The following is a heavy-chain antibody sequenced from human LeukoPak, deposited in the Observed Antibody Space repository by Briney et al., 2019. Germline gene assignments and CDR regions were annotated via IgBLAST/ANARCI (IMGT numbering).Heavy chain of an antibody. CDR2: IKRKSDGGTT. J-gene: IGHJ4*02. CDR3: ATGSRGDF. D-gene: IGHD2-2*01. Sequence: PGGSLRLSCAASGFTFSDAWMTWLRQAPGQGLEWIGLIKRKSDGGTTQYGPPMEGRFTISRDDSKETLYLQMDSVKTEDTAVYYCATGSRGDFWGQGTLVIVPP. CDR1: GFTFSDAW. V-gene: IGHV3-15*05.